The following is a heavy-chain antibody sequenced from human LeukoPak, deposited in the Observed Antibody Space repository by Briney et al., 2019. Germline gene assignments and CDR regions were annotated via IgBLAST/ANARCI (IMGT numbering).Heavy chain of an antibody. CDR2: INSDGSTT. V-gene: IGHV3-74*01. CDR1: GFTFSSYW. D-gene: IGHD1-1*01. CDR3: ATSRTSDY. Sequence: GGSLRLSCAASGFTFSSYWMHWVRQAPGKGLVWVSRINSDGSTTNYADSVKGRFTISRDNTKNTLYLQMNSLRAEDTAMYYCATSRTSDYWGQGTLVTVSS. J-gene: IGHJ4*02.